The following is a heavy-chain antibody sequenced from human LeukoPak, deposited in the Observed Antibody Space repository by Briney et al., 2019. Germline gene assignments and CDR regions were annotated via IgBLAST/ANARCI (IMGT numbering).Heavy chain of an antibody. J-gene: IGHJ2*01. CDR1: GGSVSSGSYD. CDR3: ARDYYDILTGYSRYFDL. CDR2: TYYSGST. D-gene: IGHD3-9*01. Sequence: SETLSLTCTVSGGSVSSGSYDWSWIRQPPGKGLDGIGYTYYSGSTNYNPSLKSRVTISVDTSKNQFSLKLSSVTAADAAVYYCARDYYDILTGYSRYFDLWGRGTLVTVSS. V-gene: IGHV4-61*01.